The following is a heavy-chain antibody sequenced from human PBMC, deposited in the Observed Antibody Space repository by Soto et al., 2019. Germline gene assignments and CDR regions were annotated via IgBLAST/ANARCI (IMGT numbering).Heavy chain of an antibody. CDR3: ARWSGYSYGYAYYYYGMDV. D-gene: IGHD5-18*01. J-gene: IGHJ6*04. CDR2: LNHSGSS. Sequence: SETLSFTGAVYGGSFGGYYWRCVRHPPSKGREWMVALNHSGSSNYKPSLKRRVSISVDTSKNRFSLKLSSVTYADTAVYYCARWSGYSYGYAYYYYGMDVWGKVTTVTVSS. CDR1: GGSFGGYY. V-gene: IGHV4-34*01.